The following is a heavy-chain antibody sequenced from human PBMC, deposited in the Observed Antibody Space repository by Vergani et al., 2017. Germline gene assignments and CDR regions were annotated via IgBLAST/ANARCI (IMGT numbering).Heavy chain of an antibody. J-gene: IGHJ6*02. CDR3: AKARDPNCKGGNCYSYYYGLDL. D-gene: IGHD2-21*01. V-gene: IGHV3-23*01. CDR2: ISGGGGNT. Sequence: EVQLLESGGNLIQPGGSLRLSCGASGFTFSSYAMTSVRLAPGKGLQWVSAISGGGGNTFSTDSVKGRFTISRDNSKDTLYLQMKSLRVEDTAIYYCAKARDPNCKGGNCYSYYYGLDLWGQGTTVTVSS. CDR1: GFTFSSYA.